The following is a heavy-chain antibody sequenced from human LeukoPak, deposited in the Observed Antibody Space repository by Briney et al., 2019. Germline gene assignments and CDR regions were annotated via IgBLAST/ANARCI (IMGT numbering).Heavy chain of an antibody. CDR3: ARVTVTSYYYYYMDV. Sequence: SETLSLTCAVYGGSFSGYYWSWLRQPPGKGLEWIGEINHSGSTNYNPSLKSRVTMSVDTSKNQFSLKLSSVTAADTAVYYCARVTVTSYYYYYMDVWGKGTTVTISS. CDR1: GGSFSGYY. D-gene: IGHD4-17*01. J-gene: IGHJ6*03. CDR2: INHSGST. V-gene: IGHV4-34*01.